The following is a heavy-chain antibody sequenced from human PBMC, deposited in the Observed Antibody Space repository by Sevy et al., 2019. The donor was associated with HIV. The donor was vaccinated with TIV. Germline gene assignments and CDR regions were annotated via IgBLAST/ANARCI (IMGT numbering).Heavy chain of an antibody. CDR2: MSGSGGST. D-gene: IGHD6-19*01. Sequence: GGCLRLCCAASGFTFSSYAMSWVRQAPGKGLACVSAMSGSGGSTYYADSVKGRFTISRDNSKNTLYLQMNSLRAEDTAVYYCAKDKESAVAGTGFDYWGQGTLVTVSS. CDR3: AKDKESAVAGTGFDY. J-gene: IGHJ4*02. CDR1: GFTFSSYA. V-gene: IGHV3-23*01.